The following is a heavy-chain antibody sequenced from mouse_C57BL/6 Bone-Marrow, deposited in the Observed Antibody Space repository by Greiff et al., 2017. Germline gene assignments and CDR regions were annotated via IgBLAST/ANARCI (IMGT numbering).Heavy chain of an antibody. D-gene: IGHD1-1*01. CDR3: ASGSSYGGDYAMDY. CDR2: IWSGGST. CDR1: GFSLTSYG. V-gene: IGHV2-2*01. Sequence: VKLVESGPGLVQPSQSLSITCTVSGFSLTSYGVHWVRQSPGKGLEWLGVIWSGGSTDYNAAFISRLSISKDNSKSQVFFKMNSLQADDTAIYYCASGSSYGGDYAMDYWGQGTSVTVSS. J-gene: IGHJ4*01.